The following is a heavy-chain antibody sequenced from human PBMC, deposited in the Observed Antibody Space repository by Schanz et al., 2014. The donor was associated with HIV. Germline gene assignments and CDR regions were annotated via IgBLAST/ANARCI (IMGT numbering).Heavy chain of an antibody. CDR1: GFTFSSKS. D-gene: IGHD6-19*01. J-gene: IGHJ5*02. V-gene: IGHV3-33*08. Sequence: VQLVESGGGLVKPGGSLRLSCAASGFTFSSKSMSWVRQAPGKGLEWVAVIWYAGSNKDHADSVKGRFTISRDNAKNTLYLQMNSLRAEDTAVYYCAREYLGYSSGFDPWGQGTLVTVSS. CDR2: IWYAGSNK. CDR3: AREYLGYSSGFDP.